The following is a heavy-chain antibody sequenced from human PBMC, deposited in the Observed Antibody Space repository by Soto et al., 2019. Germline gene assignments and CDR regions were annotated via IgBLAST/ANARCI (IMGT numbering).Heavy chain of an antibody. D-gene: IGHD6-19*01. CDR3: ARISSGWSSNWFDP. V-gene: IGHV4-34*01. J-gene: IGHJ5*02. CDR1: GGSFSGYY. Sequence: QVQLQQWGAGLLKPSETLSLTCAVYGGSFSGYYWSWIRQPPGKGLEWIGEINHSGSTNYNPSLKSRVTISVDTSKNQFSLKLSSVTAADTAVYYCARISSGWSSNWFDPWGQGTLVTVPS. CDR2: INHSGST.